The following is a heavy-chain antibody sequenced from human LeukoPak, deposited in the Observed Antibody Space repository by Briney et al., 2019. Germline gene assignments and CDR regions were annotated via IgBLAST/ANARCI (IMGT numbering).Heavy chain of an antibody. V-gene: IGHV3-9*01. J-gene: IGHJ4*02. CDR2: ISWNSGSI. Sequence: PGGSLRLSCAASGFTFDDYAMHWVRQAPGKGLEWVSGISWNSGSIGYADSVKGRFTISRDNSKNTLYLQMSSLRAEDTAVYYCARDSVLLWFGDLPYYFDIWGQGTLVTVSS. CDR3: ARDSVLLWFGDLPYYFDI. D-gene: IGHD3-10*01. CDR1: GFTFDDYA.